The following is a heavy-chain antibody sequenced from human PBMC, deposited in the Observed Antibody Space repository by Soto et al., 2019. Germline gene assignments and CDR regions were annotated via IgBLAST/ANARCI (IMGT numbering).Heavy chain of an antibody. CDR1: GFTVSSNY. CDR3: ARVGGPGAIHWLSDWYCDL. Sequence: EVQLVESGGGLVQPGGSLRLSCAASGFTVSSNYMSWVRQAPGKGLEWVSVIYSGGSTYYADSVKGRFTISRHNSKNSRFLRRSSLRAEDTAVYYCARVGGPGAIHWLSDWYCDLWGRGTLVTGYS. CDR2: IYSGGST. J-gene: IGHJ2*01. D-gene: IGHD3-9*01. V-gene: IGHV3-53*04.